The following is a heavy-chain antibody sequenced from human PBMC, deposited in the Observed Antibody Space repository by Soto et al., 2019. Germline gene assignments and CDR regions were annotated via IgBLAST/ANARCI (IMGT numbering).Heavy chain of an antibody. V-gene: IGHV1-3*01. CDR1: GYTFTSYA. CDR3: ARENGYDILTGYYY. Sequence: QVQFVQSGAEVKKPGASVKVSCKASGYTFTSYAMHWVRQAPGQRLEWMGWINAGNGNTKYSQKFQGRVTITRDTSASTAYMELSSLRSEDTAVYYCARENGYDILTGYYYWGQGTLVTVSS. J-gene: IGHJ4*02. D-gene: IGHD3-9*01. CDR2: INAGNGNT.